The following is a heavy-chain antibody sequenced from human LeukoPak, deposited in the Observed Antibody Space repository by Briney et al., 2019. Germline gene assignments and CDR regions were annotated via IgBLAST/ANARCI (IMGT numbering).Heavy chain of an antibody. CDR1: GFTFSSYD. D-gene: IGHD4-23*01. V-gene: IGHV3-33*01. Sequence: GGSLRLSCAASGFTFSSYDMHWVRQAPGKGLEWVALMWFDGSIEYYADSVRGRFTISRDNSKNTLYLQMNSLRAEDTAVYYCARDYGGNSFAFDFWGQGTMVTVSS. J-gene: IGHJ3*01. CDR3: ARDYGGNSFAFDF. CDR2: MWFDGSIE.